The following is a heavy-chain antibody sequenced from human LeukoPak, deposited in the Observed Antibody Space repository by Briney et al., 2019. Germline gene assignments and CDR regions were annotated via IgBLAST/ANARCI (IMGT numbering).Heavy chain of an antibody. CDR1: GFTFSSYS. CDR3: ARWYGGLDY. J-gene: IGHJ4*02. Sequence: GGSLRLSYTASGFTFSSYSMNWVRQAPGKGLEWVSYISSSSSTIYYADSVKGRFTISRDNAKNSLYLQMNSLRAEDTAVYYCARWYGGLDYWGQGTLVTVSS. V-gene: IGHV3-48*04. D-gene: IGHD3-10*01. CDR2: ISSSSSTI.